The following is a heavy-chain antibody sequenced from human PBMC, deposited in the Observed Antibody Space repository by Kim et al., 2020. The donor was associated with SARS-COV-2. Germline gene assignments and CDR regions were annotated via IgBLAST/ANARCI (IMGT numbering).Heavy chain of an antibody. CDR3: AMPSIAAPRRPSWHEKRSWYFDL. J-gene: IGHJ2*01. V-gene: IGHV4-39*01. CDR2: IYYSGST. D-gene: IGHD6-6*01. Sequence: SETLSLTCTVSGGSISSSSYYWGWIRQPPGKGLEWIGSIYYSGSTYYNPSLKSRVTISVDTSKNQFSLKLSSVTAADTAVYYCAMPSIAAPRRPSWHEKRSWYFDLWGRGTLVTVSS. CDR1: GGSISSSSYY.